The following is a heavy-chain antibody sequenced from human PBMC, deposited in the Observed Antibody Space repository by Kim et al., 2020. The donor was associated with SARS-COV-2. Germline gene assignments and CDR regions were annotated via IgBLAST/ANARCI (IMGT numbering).Heavy chain of an antibody. D-gene: IGHD5-12*01. J-gene: IGHJ4*02. CDR2: IIPIFGTA. CDR3: ARGSMATMMEGHMYYFDY. V-gene: IGHV1-69*13. Sequence: SVKVSCKASGGTFSSYAISWVRQAPGQGLEWMGGIIPIFGTANYAQKFQGRVTITADESTSTAYMELSSLRSEDTAVYYCARGSMATMMEGHMYYFDYWGQGTLVTVSS. CDR1: GGTFSSYA.